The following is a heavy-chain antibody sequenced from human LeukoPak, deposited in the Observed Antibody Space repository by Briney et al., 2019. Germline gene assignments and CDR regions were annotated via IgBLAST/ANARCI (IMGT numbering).Heavy chain of an antibody. J-gene: IGHJ3*02. D-gene: IGHD5-24*01. CDR1: GFTFSSYT. CDR2: ISSSSSSL. V-gene: IGHV3-21*06. CDR3: ARGRDGYNHASEI. Sequence: GGSLRLSCAASGFTFSSYTMNWVRQAPGRGLEWVSSISSSSSSLYFADSVKGRFTISRDNTKNSLYLQMNSLRGEDTAVYYCARGRDGYNHASEIGGKGTMATVSP.